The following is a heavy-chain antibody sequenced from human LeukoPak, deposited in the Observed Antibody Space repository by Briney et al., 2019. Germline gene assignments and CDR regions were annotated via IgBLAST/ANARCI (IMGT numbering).Heavy chain of an antibody. D-gene: IGHD3-10*01. CDR1: VGSISSGDY. J-gene: IGHJ4*02. CDR2: INHSGNT. Sequence: SETLSLTCAVSVGSISSGDYWSWIRQPPGKGLEWIGEINHSGNTNYNPSLKSRVTMSVDTSKNQFSLKLSSVTAADTAVYYCARGLRPYYSLGPGEYWGQGTLVTVSS. V-gene: IGHV4-34*01. CDR3: ARGLRPYYSLGPGEY.